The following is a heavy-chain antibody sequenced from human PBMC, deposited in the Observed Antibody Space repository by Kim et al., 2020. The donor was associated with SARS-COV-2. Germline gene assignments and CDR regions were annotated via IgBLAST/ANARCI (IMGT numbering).Heavy chain of an antibody. CDR2: INTHNGNT. V-gene: IGHV1-18*01. J-gene: IGHJ4*02. Sequence: ASVKVSCKTAGYTFSNYGMSWVRQAPGQGLEWMGWINTHNGNTRYAEKFQGRVTMTADVSTSTVYMDLRSLRLDDTATYYCARGYATCIEEWSQRFDFWGQGTLVTVSS. D-gene: IGHD1-26*01. CDR3: ARGYATCIEEWSQRFDF. CDR1: GYTFSNYG.